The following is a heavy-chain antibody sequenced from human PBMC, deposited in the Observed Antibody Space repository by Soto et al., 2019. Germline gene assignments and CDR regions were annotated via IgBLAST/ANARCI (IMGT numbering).Heavy chain of an antibody. CDR1: GFAFSGYS. Sequence: GGSLRLSCAASGFAFSGYSMNWVRQAPGKGLEWVAYISSDSTTIYYAHSVEGRFTISRDNGKNSLYLQMNSLRDEDTAVFYCVREPNGMDVWGQGTTVTVSS. V-gene: IGHV3-48*02. J-gene: IGHJ6*02. CDR3: VREPNGMDV. CDR2: ISSDSTTI.